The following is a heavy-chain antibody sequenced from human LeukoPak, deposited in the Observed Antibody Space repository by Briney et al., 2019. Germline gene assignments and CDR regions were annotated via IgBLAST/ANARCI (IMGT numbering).Heavy chain of an antibody. CDR3: ARDKGIAVAGTKSLDY. Sequence: ASVKVSCKASGYTFTSYYMHWVRQAPGQGLEWMGIINPSGGSTSYAQKFQGRVTMTTDTSTSTAYMELRSLRSDDTAVYYCARDKGIAVAGTKSLDYWGQGILVTVSS. D-gene: IGHD6-19*01. J-gene: IGHJ4*02. CDR2: INPSGGST. CDR1: GYTFTSYY. V-gene: IGHV1-46*01.